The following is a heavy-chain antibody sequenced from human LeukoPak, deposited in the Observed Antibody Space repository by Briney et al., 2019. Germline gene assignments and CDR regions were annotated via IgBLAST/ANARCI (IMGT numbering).Heavy chain of an antibody. CDR1: GFTFDDYA. Sequence: GGSLRLSCAASGFTFDDYAMHWVRQAPEKGLEWVSGISGSGGSTYYGDSVKGRFTISRDNSKNTLYLQMNSLRAEDTAVYYCAKSSRMTTVTTLDYWGQGTLVAVSS. CDR3: AKSSRMTTVTTLDY. D-gene: IGHD4-11*01. J-gene: IGHJ4*02. CDR2: ISGSGGST. V-gene: IGHV3-23*01.